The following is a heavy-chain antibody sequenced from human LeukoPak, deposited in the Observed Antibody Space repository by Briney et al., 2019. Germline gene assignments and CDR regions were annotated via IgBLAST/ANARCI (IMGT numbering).Heavy chain of an antibody. CDR2: IYPTDSDT. D-gene: IGHD6-13*01. CDR3: ARRSHSSSWIFDY. J-gene: IGHJ4*02. CDR1: GYRFTNYW. V-gene: IGHV5-51*01. Sequence: GESLKISCQASGYRFTNYWIGWVRQMPGKGLEWMGIIYPTDSDTRYSPSFQGQVTISADKSISTAYLQWSSLKASDTAMYYCARRSHSSSWIFDYWGQGTLVTVSS.